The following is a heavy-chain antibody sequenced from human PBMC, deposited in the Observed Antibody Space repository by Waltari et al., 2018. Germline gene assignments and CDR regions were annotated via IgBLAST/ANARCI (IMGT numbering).Heavy chain of an antibody. CDR1: GGSISSGGYY. V-gene: IGHV4-31*03. CDR2: IYHSGST. D-gene: IGHD3-9*01. J-gene: IGHJ5*02. CDR3: ASSGANFDWLEVGFDP. Sequence: QVQLQESGPGLVKPSQTLSLTCTVSGGSISSGGYYWSWIRQHPGKGLEWIGYIYHSGSTYYNPSLKSRVTISVDRSKNQFSLKLSSVTAADTAVYYCASSGANFDWLEVGFDPWGQGTLVTVSS.